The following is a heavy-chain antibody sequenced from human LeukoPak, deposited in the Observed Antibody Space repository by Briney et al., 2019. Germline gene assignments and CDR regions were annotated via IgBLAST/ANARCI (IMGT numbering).Heavy chain of an antibody. CDR3: ARTIVAAGTSRHFDY. CDR1: GFTFSSYA. D-gene: IGHD6-13*01. CDR2: ISGSGGST. J-gene: IGHJ4*02. Sequence: GGSLRLSCAASGFTFSSYAMSWVRQAPGKGLEWVSAISGSGGSTYYADSVKGRFTVSRDNSKNTLYLQMNSLRAEDTAVYYCARTIVAAGTSRHFDYWGQGTLVTVSS. V-gene: IGHV3-23*01.